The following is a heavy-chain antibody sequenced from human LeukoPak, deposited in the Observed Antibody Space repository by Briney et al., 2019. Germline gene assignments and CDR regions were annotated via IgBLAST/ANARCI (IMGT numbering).Heavy chain of an antibody. CDR3: ARSPSLGGYYYYYYMDV. CDR1: GGSFSGYY. J-gene: IGHJ6*03. Sequence: SETLSLTCAVYGGSFSGYYWSWIPQPPGKGLEWIGEINHSGSTNYNPSLKSRVTISVDTSKNQFSLKLSSMNAADTAVYYCARSPSLGGYYYYYYMDVWDKGTTVTVSS. D-gene: IGHD1-26*01. V-gene: IGHV4-34*01. CDR2: INHSGST.